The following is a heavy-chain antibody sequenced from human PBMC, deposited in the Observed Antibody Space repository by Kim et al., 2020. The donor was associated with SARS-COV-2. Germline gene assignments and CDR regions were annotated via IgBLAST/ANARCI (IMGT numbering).Heavy chain of an antibody. Sequence: GGSLRLSCAASGFTFSSYAMHWVRQAPGKGLEWVAVISYDGSNKYYADSVKGRFTISRDNSKNTLYLQMNSLRAEDTAVYYCARDFYDFWSGYYNKYYGMDVWGQGTTVTVS. CDR1: GFTFSSYA. J-gene: IGHJ6*02. CDR2: ISYDGSNK. CDR3: ARDFYDFWSGYYNKYYGMDV. V-gene: IGHV3-30*04. D-gene: IGHD3-3*01.